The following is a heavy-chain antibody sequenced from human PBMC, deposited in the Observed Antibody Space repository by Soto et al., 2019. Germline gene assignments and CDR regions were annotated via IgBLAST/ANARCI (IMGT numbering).Heavy chain of an antibody. Sequence: PSETLSLTCTVSGGSVSSDTHYWSWIRQPPGRRLEWIGFIYSSGSTNYNPSLKSRVTMSVDTSKNQFSLKLRSVIVADTAVYHCARFVRSCSGTTCYTRADVWGQGTTVTFSS. CDR2: IYSSGST. V-gene: IGHV4-61*01. D-gene: IGHD2-2*02. J-gene: IGHJ6*02. CDR3: ARFVRSCSGTTCYTRADV. CDR1: GGSVSSDTHY.